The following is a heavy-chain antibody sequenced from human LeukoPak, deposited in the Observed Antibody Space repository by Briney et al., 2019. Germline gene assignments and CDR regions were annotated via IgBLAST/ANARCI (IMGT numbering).Heavy chain of an antibody. J-gene: IGHJ4*02. CDR2: IYSGGST. D-gene: IGHD2-8*01. V-gene: IGHV3-53*01. CDR3: AKDEVDCTNGVCYTSVDY. CDR1: GFNVNSNY. Sequence: GSLRLSCAASGFNVNSNYMNWVRQAPGKGLEWVSAIYSGGSTYYADSVKGRFTISRDNSKNTLYLQMNSLRAEDTAVYYCAKDEVDCTNGVCYTSVDYWGQGTLVTVSS.